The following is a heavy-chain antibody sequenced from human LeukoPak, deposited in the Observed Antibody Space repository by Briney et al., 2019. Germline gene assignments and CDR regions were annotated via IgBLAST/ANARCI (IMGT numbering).Heavy chain of an antibody. Sequence: GGSLRLSCAASGFTFSSYWMHWVRQAPGKGLEWVSLISWDGGSTYYADSVKGRFTISRDNSKNSLYLQMNSLRAEDTALYYCAKSAIAVRPHYYYYMDVWGKGTTVTVSS. V-gene: IGHV3-43D*03. D-gene: IGHD6-6*01. J-gene: IGHJ6*03. CDR3: AKSAIAVRPHYYYYMDV. CDR2: ISWDGGST. CDR1: GFTFSSYW.